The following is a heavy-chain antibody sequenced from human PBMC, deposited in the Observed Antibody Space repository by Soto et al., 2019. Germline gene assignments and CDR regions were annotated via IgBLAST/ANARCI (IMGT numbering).Heavy chain of an antibody. Sequence: GGSLRLSCAASGFTFSSYWMSWVRQAPGKGLEWVASIKQDGSEKYYVDSVKGRFTISRDNAKNSLYLQMNSLRAEDTAVDDCAREVSPHWGFDYWGQGTLVTVSS. CDR2: IKQDGSEK. D-gene: IGHD7-27*01. V-gene: IGHV3-7*01. CDR3: AREVSPHWGFDY. J-gene: IGHJ4*02. CDR1: GFTFSSYW.